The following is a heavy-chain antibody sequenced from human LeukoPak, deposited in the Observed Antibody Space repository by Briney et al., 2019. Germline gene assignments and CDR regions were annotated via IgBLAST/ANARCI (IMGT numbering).Heavy chain of an antibody. V-gene: IGHV1-8*03. CDR2: MNPNSGNT. CDR1: GYTFTSYD. Sequence: VASVKVSCKASGYTFTSYDINWVQQATGQGLEWMGWMNPNSGNTGYAQKFQGRVTITRNTSISTAYMELSSLRSEDTAVYYCARGSGYYDILTGYYYYMDVWGKGTTVTVSS. J-gene: IGHJ6*03. CDR3: ARGSGYYDILTGYYYYMDV. D-gene: IGHD3-9*01.